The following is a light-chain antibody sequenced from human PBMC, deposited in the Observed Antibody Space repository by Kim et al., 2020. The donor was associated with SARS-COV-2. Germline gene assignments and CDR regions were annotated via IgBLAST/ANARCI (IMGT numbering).Light chain of an antibody. CDR1: SSALCCFNC. Sequence: TVSCTAPSSALCCFNCVSLYQHHPATAPKLMIYDVCNRPSGFSNRFSRSKSGNTASLTISGLQAEDEADYYCSSYTSSSTLEGVFGGGTQLTVL. CDR2: DVC. V-gene: IGLV2-14*03. J-gene: IGLJ2*01. CDR3: SSYTSSSTLEGV.